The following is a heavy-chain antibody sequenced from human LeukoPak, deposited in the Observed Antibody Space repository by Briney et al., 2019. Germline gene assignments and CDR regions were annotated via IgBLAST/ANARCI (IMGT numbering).Heavy chain of an antibody. CDR2: IYGSDDKT. Sequence: GGSLRLSCVAYGFTFSNYAMSWVRQAPGKGLELVSGIYGSDDKTVYGDAVKGRFTISRDNSKNTLYLQMNSLRADDTAVYYCAKTQGYYDAWGQGALVTVSS. CDR3: AKTQGYYDA. V-gene: IGHV3-23*01. CDR1: GFTFSNYA. D-gene: IGHD2-15*01. J-gene: IGHJ5*02.